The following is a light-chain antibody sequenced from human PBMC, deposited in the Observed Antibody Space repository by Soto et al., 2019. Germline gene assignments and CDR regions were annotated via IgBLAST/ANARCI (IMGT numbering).Light chain of an antibody. CDR3: QQYYSTPPLT. CDR1: QSVLYSSNNKNY. V-gene: IGKV4-1*01. J-gene: IGKJ4*01. CDR2: WAS. Sequence: DIVMTQSPDSLAVSLGERATINCKSSQSVLYSSNNKNYLAWYQQKPGQPPKLLIYWASTRESGVPDRFSGSGSGTDCTLTSSILQAEDVAVYYCQQYYSTPPLTFGGGTKVEIK.